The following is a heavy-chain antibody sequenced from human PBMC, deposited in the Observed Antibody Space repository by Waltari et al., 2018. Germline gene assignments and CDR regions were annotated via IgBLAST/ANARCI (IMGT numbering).Heavy chain of an antibody. Sequence: QVQLQQWGAGLLKPSETLSLTCAVYGGSFSGYYWSWIRQPPGKGLGWIGEINHSGSTNYNPSLKSRVTISVDTSKNQFSLKLSSVTAADTAVYYCARGRAMDVWGQGTTVTVSS. CDR3: ARGRAMDV. V-gene: IGHV4-34*01. CDR2: INHSGST. CDR1: GGSFSGYY. J-gene: IGHJ6*02.